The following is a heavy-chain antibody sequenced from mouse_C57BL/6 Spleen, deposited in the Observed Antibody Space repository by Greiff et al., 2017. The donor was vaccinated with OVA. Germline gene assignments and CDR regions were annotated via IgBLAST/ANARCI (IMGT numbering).Heavy chain of an antibody. Sequence: VQLQQPGAELVRPGSSVKLSCKASGYTFTSYWMHWVKQRPIQGLEWIGNIDPSDSETHYNQKFKDKATLTVDKSSSTAYMQLSSLTSEDSAVYYCARRGGSSGYYYAMDYWGQGTSVTVSS. CDR2: IDPSDSET. J-gene: IGHJ4*01. CDR3: ARRGGSSGYYYAMDY. D-gene: IGHD3-2*02. V-gene: IGHV1-52*01. CDR1: GYTFTSYW.